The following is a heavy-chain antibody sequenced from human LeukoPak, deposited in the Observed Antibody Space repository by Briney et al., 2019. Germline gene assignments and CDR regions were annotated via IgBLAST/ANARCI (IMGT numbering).Heavy chain of an antibody. D-gene: IGHD3-10*01. J-gene: IGHJ6*04. CDR1: GYTLTELS. CDR2: FDPEDGET. V-gene: IGHV1-24*01. Sequence: ASVKVSCKVSGYTLTELSMHWVRQAPGKGLERMGGFDPEDGETIYAQKFQGRVTMTEDTSTDTAYMELSSLRFEDTAVYYCATTRASYGSGSSPVIEYYYYGMDVWGKGTTVTVSS. CDR3: ATTRASYGSGSSPVIEYYYYGMDV.